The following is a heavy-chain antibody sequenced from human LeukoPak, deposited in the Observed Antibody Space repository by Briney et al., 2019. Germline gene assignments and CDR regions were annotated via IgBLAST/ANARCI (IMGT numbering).Heavy chain of an antibody. D-gene: IGHD6-13*01. CDR3: AKGGSWYPAHFDY. CDR1: GVTFSSYA. J-gene: IGHJ4*02. V-gene: IGHV3-23*01. Sequence: PGGSLRLSCAASGVTFSSYAMSWVRQAPGKGLEWVSVISGSGGTTDYADSVKGRFTISRDNSKNTLYLQMNSLRAEDTAVYYCAKGGSWYPAHFDYWGQGTLVTVSS. CDR2: ISGSGGTT.